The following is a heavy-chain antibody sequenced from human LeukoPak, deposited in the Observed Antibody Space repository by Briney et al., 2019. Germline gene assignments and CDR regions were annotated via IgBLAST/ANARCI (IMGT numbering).Heavy chain of an antibody. J-gene: IGHJ4*02. CDR1: GGSISSGSYY. V-gene: IGHV4-39*01. CDR3: ARRLRRTQYFDS. Sequence: WETLSLTCTVSGGSISSGSYYWGWIRQPPGKGLEWIGTIYYSGSTFYNPSFESRVAISVDTSQNQFSLRLSSVTAADTAVYYCARRLRRTQYFDSWGQGTLVTVSS. CDR2: IYYSGST. D-gene: IGHD1/OR15-1a*01.